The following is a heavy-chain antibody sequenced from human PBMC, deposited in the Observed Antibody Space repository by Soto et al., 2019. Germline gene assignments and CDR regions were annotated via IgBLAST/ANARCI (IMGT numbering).Heavy chain of an antibody. CDR2: IYSGGST. J-gene: IGHJ6*02. D-gene: IGHD6-6*01. V-gene: IGHV3-53*01. CDR3: ARDHPYSSSIAGMDV. CDR1: GFTVSSNY. Sequence: GGSLRLSCAASGFTVSSNYMSWVRQAPGKGLEWVSVIYSGGSTYYADSVKGRFTISRDNSKNTLYLQMNSLRAEDTAVYYCARDHPYSSSIAGMDVWGQGTTVTVSS.